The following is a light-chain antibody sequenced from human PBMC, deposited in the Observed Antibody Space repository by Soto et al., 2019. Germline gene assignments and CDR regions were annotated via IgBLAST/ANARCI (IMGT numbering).Light chain of an antibody. CDR2: DVS. J-gene: IGLJ1*01. V-gene: IGLV2-11*01. Sequence: QSALTQPRSVSGSPGQSVTISCTGTSSDVGGYNYVSWYQQHPGKAPKLMIYDVSKRPSGVPYRFSGSKSGNTASLAICGLQADDEADYYCCSYAGSYWEYVFGTGSKVIV. CDR1: SSDVGGYNY. CDR3: CSYAGSYWEYV.